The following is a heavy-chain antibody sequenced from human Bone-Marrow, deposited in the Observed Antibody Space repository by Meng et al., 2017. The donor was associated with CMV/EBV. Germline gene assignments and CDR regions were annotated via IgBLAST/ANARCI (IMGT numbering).Heavy chain of an antibody. D-gene: IGHD1-14*01. V-gene: IGHV3-74*01. CDR2: INGDGTAT. CDR3: ARGAGFPDDY. J-gene: IGHJ4*02. Sequence: LSCAASGFSFSSYWMHWGRQISGKGLVWVSHINGDGTATNYADSVKGRFTISRDNAKNTLYLQMDSLKAEDTALYYCARGAGFPDDYWGQGTLVTVSS. CDR1: GFSFSSYW.